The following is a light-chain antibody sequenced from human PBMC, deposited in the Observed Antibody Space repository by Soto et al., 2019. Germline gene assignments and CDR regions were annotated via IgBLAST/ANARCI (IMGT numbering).Light chain of an antibody. Sequence: DNQMTQSPSTLSASVGDRVTITCRASQSLNTWLAWYQQKPGKAPKLLIYDTSTWESGAPSRFSGSGSGTEFTLTINSLQPDDFATYYCQQYGNYPRTFGGGTKVDIK. CDR3: QQYGNYPRT. J-gene: IGKJ4*01. V-gene: IGKV1-5*01. CDR1: QSLNTW. CDR2: DTS.